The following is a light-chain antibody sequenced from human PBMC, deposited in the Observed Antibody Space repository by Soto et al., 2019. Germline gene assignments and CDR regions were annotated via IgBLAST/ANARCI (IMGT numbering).Light chain of an antibody. CDR2: GAS. J-gene: IGKJ1*01. Sequence: EIVLPQSPGTVSLSPGERFPLSRRARQSVSNNYLARYQQKPGQAPRLLIYGASSRATGIPDRFSGSGSGTDFTLTISRLEPEDFAVYYCQQYGSSYPWTFGQGTKVDIK. V-gene: IGKV3-20*01. CDR3: QQYGSSYPWT. CDR1: QSVSNNY.